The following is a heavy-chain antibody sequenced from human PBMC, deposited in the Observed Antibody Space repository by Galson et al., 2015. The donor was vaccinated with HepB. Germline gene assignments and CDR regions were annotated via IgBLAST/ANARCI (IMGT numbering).Heavy chain of an antibody. Sequence: SLRLSCAASGFTFSSYGMHWVRQAPGKGLEWVAVIWYDGSNKYYADSVKGRFTISRDNSKSTLYLQMNSLRAEDTAVYYCAREVQQQLASLYFDYWGQGTLVTVSS. CDR1: GFTFSSYG. J-gene: IGHJ4*02. CDR2: IWYDGSNK. D-gene: IGHD6-13*01. V-gene: IGHV3-33*01. CDR3: AREVQQQLASLYFDY.